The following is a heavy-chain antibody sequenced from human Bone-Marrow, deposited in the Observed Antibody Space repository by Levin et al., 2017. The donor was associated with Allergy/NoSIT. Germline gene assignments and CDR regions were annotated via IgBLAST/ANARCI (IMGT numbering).Heavy chain of an antibody. J-gene: IGHJ4*02. CDR3: TTVRNYGSGGFDY. CDR1: GFTFSNAW. Sequence: LSLTCAASGFTFSNAWMSWVRQAPGKGLEWVGRIKSKTDGGTTDYAAPVKGRFTISRDDSKNTLYLQMNSLKTEDTAVYYCTTVRNYGSGGFDYWGQGTLVTVSS. V-gene: IGHV3-15*01. CDR2: IKSKTDGGTT. D-gene: IGHD3-10*01.